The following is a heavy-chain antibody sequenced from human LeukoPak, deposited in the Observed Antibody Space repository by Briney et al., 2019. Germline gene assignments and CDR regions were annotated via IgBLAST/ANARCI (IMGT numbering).Heavy chain of an antibody. CDR3: ARDTTRAVAGTLFDP. CDR1: GYTFTSYG. V-gene: IGHV1-18*01. Sequence: GASVKVSCKASGYTFTSYGISWVRQAPGQGLEWMGWISAYNGNTNYAQKLQGRVTMTTDTSTSTAYMELRSLRSDDTAVYYCARDTTRAVAGTLFDPWGQGTLVTVSS. J-gene: IGHJ5*02. D-gene: IGHD6-19*01. CDR2: ISAYNGNT.